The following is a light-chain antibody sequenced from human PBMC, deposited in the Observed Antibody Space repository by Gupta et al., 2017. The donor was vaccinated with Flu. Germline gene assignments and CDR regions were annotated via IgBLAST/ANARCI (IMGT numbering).Light chain of an antibody. J-gene: IGKJ5*01. CDR2: GAS. CDR1: QSIRSNS. V-gene: IGKV3-20*01. Sequence: VLLQSPGTLSLSPGESAALSCRASQSIRSNSLAWYQQKPGQAPRLLIYGASTRTTGIPDRFSGSGSGTEFTLTISRREPDDCAVYYCQQEGRSPFTFGQGTRMEIK. CDR3: QQEGRSPFT.